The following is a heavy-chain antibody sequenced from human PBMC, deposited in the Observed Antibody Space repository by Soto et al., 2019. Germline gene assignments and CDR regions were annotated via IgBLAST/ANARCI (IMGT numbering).Heavy chain of an antibody. CDR2: IRNSGGFT. CDR1: GFPFNNYA. V-gene: IGHV3-23*01. J-gene: IGHJ5*02. Sequence: GGSLRLSCAASGFPFNNYAMNWVRQAPGKGLEWVSAIRNSGGFTYYADSFQGQVTISADNSISTAYLQWNSLKASDTAMHYCARHVYPLSWGQGTLVTVSS. CDR3: ARHVYPLS. D-gene: IGHD2-2*02.